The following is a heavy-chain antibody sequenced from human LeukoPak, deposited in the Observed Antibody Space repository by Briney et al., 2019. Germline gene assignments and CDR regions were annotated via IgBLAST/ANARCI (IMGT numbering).Heavy chain of an antibody. CDR2: MFNSGTT. J-gene: IGHJ4*02. CDR1: GVSNSDYY. CDR3: ARGGYGLAFEY. V-gene: IGHV4-59*01. Sequence: SETLSLTCTVSGVSNSDYYWSWIRQPPGKGLEWIGYMFNSGTTKYNPSLKSRVTILVEMPKNQFSLKLNSVTAADTAMYYCARGGYGLAFEYWGQGTLVTVSS. D-gene: IGHD3-10*01.